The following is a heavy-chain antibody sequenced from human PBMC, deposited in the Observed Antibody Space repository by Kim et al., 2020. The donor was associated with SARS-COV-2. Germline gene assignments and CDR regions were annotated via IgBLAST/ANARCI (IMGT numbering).Heavy chain of an antibody. CDR2: INHSGST. V-gene: IGHV4-34*01. J-gene: IGHJ5*02. CDR1: GGSFSGYY. CDR3: ARAQLRFLEWLSRGWFDP. Sequence: SETLSLTCAVYGGSFSGYYWSWIRQPPGKGLEWIGEINHSGSTNYNPSLKSRVTISVDTSKNQFSLKLSSMTAADTAVYYCARAQLRFLEWLSRGWFDP. D-gene: IGHD3-3*01.